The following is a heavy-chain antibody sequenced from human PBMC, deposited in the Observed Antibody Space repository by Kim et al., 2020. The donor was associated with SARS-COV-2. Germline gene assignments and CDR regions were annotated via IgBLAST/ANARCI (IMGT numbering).Heavy chain of an antibody. CDR2: ISSSGSTI. V-gene: IGHV3-48*03. Sequence: GGSLRLSCAASGFTFSSYEMNWVRQAPGKGLEWVSYISSSGSTIYYADSVKGRFTISRDNAKNSLYMQMNSLRVEDTAVYYCARGSFWASVCPFWGQGTLVTVTS. J-gene: IGHJ4*02. CDR3: ARGSFWASVCPF. D-gene: IGHD3-16*01. CDR1: GFTFSSYE.